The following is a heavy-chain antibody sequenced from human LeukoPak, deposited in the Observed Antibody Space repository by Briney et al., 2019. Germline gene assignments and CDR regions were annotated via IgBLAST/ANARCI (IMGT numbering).Heavy chain of an antibody. V-gene: IGHV3-48*03. Sequence: PGGTLRLSCAASGFTFSSYEMNWVRQAPGKGLESVSYITSSGSTIYYADSVRGRFTIPRDNAKNSLYLQMNSLRAEDTALYYCARGNSGYDRPPYYYYYYMDVWGKGTTVTVSS. J-gene: IGHJ6*03. CDR1: GFTFSSYE. D-gene: IGHD5-12*01. CDR2: ITSSGSTI. CDR3: ARGNSGYDRPPYYYYYYMDV.